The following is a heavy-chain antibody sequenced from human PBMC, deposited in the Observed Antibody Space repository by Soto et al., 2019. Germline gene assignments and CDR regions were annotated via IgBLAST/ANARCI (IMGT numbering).Heavy chain of an antibody. V-gene: IGHV4-39*01. D-gene: IGHD5-12*01. CDR1: GGSISSSSYY. CDR3: ERRRSGSGYDSVWFDP. Sequence: SETLSLTCTVSGGSISSSSYYWGWIRQPPGKGLEWIGSIYYSGSTYYNPSLKSRVTISVDTSKNQFSLKLSSVTAADTAVYYFERRRSGSGYDSVWFDPWGQGTLVNVSS. J-gene: IGHJ5*02. CDR2: IYYSGST.